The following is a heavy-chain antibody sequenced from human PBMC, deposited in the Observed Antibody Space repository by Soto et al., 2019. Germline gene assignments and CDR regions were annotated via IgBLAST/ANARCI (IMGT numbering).Heavy chain of an antibody. CDR1: GFTFSNYG. J-gene: IGHJ6*04. CDR2: IWYDGSNQ. Sequence: QVQLVESGGGVVQPGRSLRLSCVVSGFTFSNYGMHWVRQAPGKGLEWVADIWYDGSNQRYADSVEGRFTISRDNSKNTLYLQMTGLRVEDTAVYYCARDQVQMQYYGHTLDVWGKGTTVTVSS. D-gene: IGHD1-1*01. V-gene: IGHV3-33*01. CDR3: ARDQVQMQYYGHTLDV.